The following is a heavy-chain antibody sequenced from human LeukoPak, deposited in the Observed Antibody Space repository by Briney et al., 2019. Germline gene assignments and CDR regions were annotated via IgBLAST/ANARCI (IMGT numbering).Heavy chain of an antibody. Sequence: PGGSLRLSCAASGFTFSDYYMSWIRQAPGKGLEWVSYISSSGSIIYYADSVKGRFTISRDNAKNSLYLQMNSLRAEDTAVYYCARDIPSGSYTPEGFDPWGQGTLVTVSS. CDR3: ARDIPSGSYTPEGFDP. V-gene: IGHV3-11*04. J-gene: IGHJ5*02. CDR2: ISSSGSII. D-gene: IGHD1-26*01. CDR1: GFTFSDYY.